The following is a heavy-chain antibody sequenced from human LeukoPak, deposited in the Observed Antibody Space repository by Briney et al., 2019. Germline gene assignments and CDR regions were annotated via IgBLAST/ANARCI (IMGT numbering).Heavy chain of an antibody. V-gene: IGHV4-59*08. D-gene: IGHD4-17*01. Sequence: SETLSLTCTVSGDSIRNVYWSWIRQPAGKGLEWIGRIYDDRNNNYNPSLKSRVTISVDPSKNQFSLKLSSVTAADTAVYYCARHMTTVRYFDYWGQGTLVTVSS. CDR3: ARHMTTVRYFDY. CDR1: GDSIRNVY. J-gene: IGHJ4*02. CDR2: IYDDRNN.